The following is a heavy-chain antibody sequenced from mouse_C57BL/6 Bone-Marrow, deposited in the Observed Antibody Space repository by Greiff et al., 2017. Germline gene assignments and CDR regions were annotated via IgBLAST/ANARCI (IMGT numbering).Heavy chain of an antibody. Sequence: QVQLQQPGAELVRPGTSVKLSCKASSYTFTSYWMHWVKQRPGQGLEWIGVIDPSDSYTNYNQKFKGKATLTVDTSSSTAYMQLSSLTSEDSAVYYCARLLLRLYFDYWGQGTTLTVSS. CDR1: SYTFTSYW. D-gene: IGHD1-2*01. J-gene: IGHJ2*01. CDR3: ARLLLRLYFDY. V-gene: IGHV1-59*01. CDR2: IDPSDSYT.